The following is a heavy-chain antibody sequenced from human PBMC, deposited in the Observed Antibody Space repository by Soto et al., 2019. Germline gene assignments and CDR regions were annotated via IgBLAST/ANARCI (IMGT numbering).Heavy chain of an antibody. CDR1: GFTFSSYA. J-gene: IGHJ5*02. Sequence: GGSLRLSCAASGFTFSSYAMHWVRQAPGKGLEYVSAISSNGGSTYYANSVKGRFTISRDNPKNTLYLQMGSLRAEDMAVYYCTKISGSSSTPAALGQGTLVTVSS. CDR2: ISSNGGST. D-gene: IGHD1-26*01. CDR3: TKISGSSSTPAA. V-gene: IGHV3-64*01.